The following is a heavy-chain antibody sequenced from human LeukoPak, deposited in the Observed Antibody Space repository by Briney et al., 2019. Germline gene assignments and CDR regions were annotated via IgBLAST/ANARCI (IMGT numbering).Heavy chain of an antibody. CDR3: ARARYFDWLLNYYMDV. V-gene: IGHV4-34*01. CDR2: INHSGST. Sequence: SETLSLTCAVYGGSFSGYYWGWIRQPPGKGLEWIGEINHSGSTNYNPSLKSRVTISVDTSKNQFSLKLSSVTAADTAVYYCARARYFDWLLNYYMDVWGKGTTVTVSS. D-gene: IGHD3-9*01. J-gene: IGHJ6*03. CDR1: GGSFSGYY.